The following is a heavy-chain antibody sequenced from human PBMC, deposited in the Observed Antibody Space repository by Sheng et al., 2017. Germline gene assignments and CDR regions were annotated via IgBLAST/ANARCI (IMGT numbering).Heavy chain of an antibody. CDR1: GFTFSSYG. V-gene: IGHV3-30*02. Sequence: QVQLVESGGGVVQPGGSLRLSCAASGFTFSSYGMHWVRQAPGKGLEWVGFIQYDGSNKYYADSVKGRFTISRDNSKNTLYLQMNSLRAEDTAVYYCAKAPRSGYYFGEDYWGQGTLVTVSS. D-gene: IGHD3-22*01. J-gene: IGHJ4*02. CDR3: AKAPRSGYYFGEDY. CDR2: IQYDGSNK.